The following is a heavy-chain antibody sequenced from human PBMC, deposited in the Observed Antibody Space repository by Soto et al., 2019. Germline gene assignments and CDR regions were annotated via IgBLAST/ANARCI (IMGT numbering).Heavy chain of an antibody. Sequence: GESLKISCKGSGYSSTSYWIAWVRQMPGKGLEWMGSIYPGDSDTKYSPSFQGQVTISVDKSISTAYLQWSSLKASDTGMYYCARPGGAHQQNYFDPWGQGTLVTVSS. CDR3: ARPGGAHQQNYFDP. J-gene: IGHJ5*02. CDR2: IYPGDSDT. CDR1: GYSSTSYW. V-gene: IGHV5-51*01. D-gene: IGHD1-7*01.